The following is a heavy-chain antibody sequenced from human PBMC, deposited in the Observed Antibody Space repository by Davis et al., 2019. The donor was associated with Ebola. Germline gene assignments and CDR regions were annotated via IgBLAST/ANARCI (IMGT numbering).Heavy chain of an antibody. CDR3: ASNALGGAGRIFWYFDL. CDR1: GDSISSSSYY. V-gene: IGHV4-39*07. Sequence: SETLSLTCTVSGDSISSSSYYWGWIRRPPGKGLEWIGSIYYSASTYYNLSLKSRVTISVDTSKNQFSLKLSSATAADTAVYYCASNALGGAGRIFWYFDLWGRGTLVTVSS. CDR2: IYYSAST. J-gene: IGHJ2*01. D-gene: IGHD3-3*01.